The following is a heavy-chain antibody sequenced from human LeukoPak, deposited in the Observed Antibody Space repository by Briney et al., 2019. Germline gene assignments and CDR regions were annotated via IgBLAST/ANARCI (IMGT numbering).Heavy chain of an antibody. J-gene: IGHJ4*02. CDR1: GYTFTSYG. CDR3: ARGGGIYCSGGSCYFDY. Sequence: ASVKVSCKASGYTFTSYGISWVRQAPGQGLEWMGWISAYNGNTNYAQKLQGRVTMTTDTSTSTAYMELRSLRSDDTAVYYCARGGGIYCSGGSCYFDYWGQGTLVTVSS. D-gene: IGHD2-15*01. V-gene: IGHV1-18*01. CDR2: ISAYNGNT.